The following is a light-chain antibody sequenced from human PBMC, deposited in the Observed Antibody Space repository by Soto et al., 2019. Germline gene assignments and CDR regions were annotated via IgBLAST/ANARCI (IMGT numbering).Light chain of an antibody. CDR2: GAS. CDR3: QQYNKWPPRT. V-gene: IGKV3-15*01. J-gene: IGKJ1*01. CDR1: QSVSSN. Sequence: DIVMTQSPATLSVSPGERATLSCRASQSVSSNLAWYQQRPGQAPRLLIYGASNRATGIPARFSGSGSGTEFTLTINSLQSEGFAVYYCQQYNKWPPRTFGQGTKVEIK.